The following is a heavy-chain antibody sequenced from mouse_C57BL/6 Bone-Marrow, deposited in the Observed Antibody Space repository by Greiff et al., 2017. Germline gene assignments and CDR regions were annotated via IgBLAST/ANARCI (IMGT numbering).Heavy chain of an antibody. Sequence: VQLQQPGAELVMPGASVKLSCKASGYTFTSYWMHWVKQRPGQGLEWIGEIDPSDSYTNYNQKFKGKSTLTVDKSTSTAYMQLSSLPSEDSVVYYVAGSFYCSCSSPWVAYWGQGTLVTVSA. J-gene: IGHJ3*01. CDR1: GYTFTSYW. CDR3: AGSFYCSCSSPWVAY. CDR2: IDPSDSYT. D-gene: IGHD1-1*01. V-gene: IGHV1-69*01.